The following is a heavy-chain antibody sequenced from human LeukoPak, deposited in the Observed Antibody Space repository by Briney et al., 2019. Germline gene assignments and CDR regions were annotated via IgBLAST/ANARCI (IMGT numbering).Heavy chain of an antibody. CDR1: GFTFSGYI. CDR3: ARNRVGFHYADAFDM. D-gene: IGHD5-24*01. Sequence: GGSLRLSCAASGFTFSGYIMNWVRQAPGEGPEWVSFIATGGNTIYYADSVKGRFTVSRDNAKNSLYLQMNSLRAEDTAVYYCARNRVGFHYADAFDMWGQGTMVTVSS. V-gene: IGHV3-48*01. J-gene: IGHJ3*02. CDR2: IATGGNTI.